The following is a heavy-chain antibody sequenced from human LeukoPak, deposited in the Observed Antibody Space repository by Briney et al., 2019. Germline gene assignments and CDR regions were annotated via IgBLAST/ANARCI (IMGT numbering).Heavy chain of an antibody. V-gene: IGHV3-49*04. CDR3: SRSGAGRDYLDS. D-gene: IGHD3-10*01. J-gene: IGHJ4*02. Sequence: GGSLRLSCAASGFTFNNAWLSWVRQAPGKGLEWVGFIRSRAYGGTPEYAASVKGRLIISRDDSKSFAYLQMNSLNTEDTAVYYCSRSGAGRDYLDSWGQGTLITVSS. CDR2: IRSRAYGGTP. CDR1: GFTFNNAW.